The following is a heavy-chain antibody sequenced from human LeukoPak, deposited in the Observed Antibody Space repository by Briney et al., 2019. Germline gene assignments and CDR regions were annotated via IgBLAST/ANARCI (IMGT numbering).Heavy chain of an antibody. CDR1: VGTFSGHY. Sequence: SETLSLTCAVYVGTFSGHYWSWIRQPPRKGLEWIGYIYTSGSTNYNPSLKSRVTISVDTSKNQFSLKLSSVTAADTAVYYCAGSMIVVVIGDMSFDYWGQGTLVTVSS. V-gene: IGHV4-4*09. CDR3: AGSMIVVVIGDMSFDY. J-gene: IGHJ4*02. CDR2: IYTSGST. D-gene: IGHD3-22*01.